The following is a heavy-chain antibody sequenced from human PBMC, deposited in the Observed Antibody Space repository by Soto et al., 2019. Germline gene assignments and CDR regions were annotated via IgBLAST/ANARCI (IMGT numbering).Heavy chain of an antibody. J-gene: IGHJ5*02. CDR1: GGSISSGGYS. CDR3: ARRRAAAEGWFDP. V-gene: IGHV4-30-2*01. Sequence: QLQLQESGSGLVKPSQTLSLTCAVSGGSISSGGYSWSWIRQPPGKGLEWIGYIYHSGSTYYNPSLKSRVTISVDRSKNQFSLKLSSVTAADTAVYYRARRRAAAEGWFDPWGQGTLVTVSS. D-gene: IGHD6-13*01. CDR2: IYHSGST.